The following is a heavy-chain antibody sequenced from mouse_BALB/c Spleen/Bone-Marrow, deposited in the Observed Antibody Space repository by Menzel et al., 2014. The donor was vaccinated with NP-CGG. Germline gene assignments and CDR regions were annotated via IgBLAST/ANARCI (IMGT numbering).Heavy chain of an antibody. CDR3: ARRYDYGYGPFAY. CDR1: GFTFSNYT. J-gene: IGHJ3*01. Sequence: MLVESGGGLVQPGGSLKLSCAASGFTFSNYTMSWIRQTPEKRLEWVAYISNGGGTTYYPDTVKGRFTISRDNAKNTLYLQMSSLKSEDTAMYYCARRYDYGYGPFAYWGQGTLVTVSA. CDR2: ISNGGGTT. V-gene: IGHV5-12-2*01. D-gene: IGHD1-2*01.